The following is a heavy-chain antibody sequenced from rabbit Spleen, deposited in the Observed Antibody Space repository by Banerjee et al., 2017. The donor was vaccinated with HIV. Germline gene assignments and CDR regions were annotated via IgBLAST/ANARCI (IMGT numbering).Heavy chain of an antibody. CDR2: IVGSASDFT. V-gene: IGHV1S40*01. CDR3: ARDTASSFSSYGMDL. Sequence: EESGGGLVKPGASLTLTCTASGFSFSSSDYMCWVRQAPGKGLEWISCIVGSASDFTYSATWAKGRFTCSKTSSTTVTLQMTSLTVADTATYFCARDTASSFSSYGMDLWGPGTLVTVS. CDR1: GFSFSSSDY. J-gene: IGHJ6*01. D-gene: IGHD6-1*01.